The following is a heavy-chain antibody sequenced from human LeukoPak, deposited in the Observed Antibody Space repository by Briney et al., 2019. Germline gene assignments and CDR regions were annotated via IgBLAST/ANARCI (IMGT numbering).Heavy chain of an antibody. Sequence: ASVTVSCTASGYIFTNYDISWVRQALGQGLEWMGRISAYNGNTNYAQSLQGRVTMTTDTSTSTAYMELRSLRSDDTAVYYCARDQSRFEFWSGSYWGQGTLVTVSS. J-gene: IGHJ4*02. D-gene: IGHD3-3*01. V-gene: IGHV1-18*01. CDR3: ARDQSRFEFWSGSY. CDR1: GYIFTNYD. CDR2: ISAYNGNT.